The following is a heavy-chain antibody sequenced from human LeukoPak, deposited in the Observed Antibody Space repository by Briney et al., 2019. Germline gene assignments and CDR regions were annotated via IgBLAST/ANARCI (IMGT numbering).Heavy chain of an antibody. V-gene: IGHV1-24*01. CDR1: GYTLTELS. J-gene: IGHJ6*02. CDR3: ATGYLVTAGLMDV. CDR2: FDPEDGET. D-gene: IGHD6-13*01. Sequence: GASVKVSCKVSGYTLTELSMHWVRQAPGKGLEWMGGFDPEDGETIYAQKFQGRVTMTEDTSTDTAYMELSRLRSDDTAVYYCATGYLVTAGLMDVWGQGTTVTVSS.